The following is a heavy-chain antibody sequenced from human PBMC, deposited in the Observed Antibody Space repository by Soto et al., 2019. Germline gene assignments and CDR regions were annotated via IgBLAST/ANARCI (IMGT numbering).Heavy chain of an antibody. D-gene: IGHD2-15*01. CDR1: GYTFTSYA. CDR3: ARGPGGPAGPGDY. V-gene: IGHV1-3*01. Sequence: QVQLVQSGAEVKKPGASVKVSCKASGYTFTSYAMHWVRQAPGQRLEWMGWINAGNVNTQYSPKFQGRFTITRDTSASTAYMALSSMRPEDTAVYYCARGPGGPAGPGDYWGQGTLVTVSS. J-gene: IGHJ4*02. CDR2: INAGNVNT.